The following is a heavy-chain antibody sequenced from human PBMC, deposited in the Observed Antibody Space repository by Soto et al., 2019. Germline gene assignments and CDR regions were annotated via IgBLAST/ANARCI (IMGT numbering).Heavy chain of an antibody. J-gene: IGHJ6*02. Sequence: QVQLVQSGAEVKKPGSSVKVSCKASGGTFSSYAISWVRQAPGQGLEWMGGINPIFGTANYAQKFQGRVTITADESTSTAYMELSSLRSEDTAVYYCARDDLHIAVAGTSYYYGMDVWGQGTTVTVSS. V-gene: IGHV1-69*01. CDR3: ARDDLHIAVAGTSYYYGMDV. CDR1: GGTFSSYA. CDR2: INPIFGTA. D-gene: IGHD6-19*01.